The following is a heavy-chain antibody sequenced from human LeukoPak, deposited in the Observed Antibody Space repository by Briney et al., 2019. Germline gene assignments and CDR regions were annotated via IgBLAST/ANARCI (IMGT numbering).Heavy chain of an antibody. V-gene: IGHV3-7*01. Sequence: PGGSLRLSCAASGFTFSNYWMTWVRQAPGRGLVRGGHIGQDGGEKYYVDSVKGRFTIARDNTKDSLYLQMNSLDAGDTALYYWARLRGGSYWGRGTLVTVSS. CDR1: GFTFSNYW. J-gene: IGHJ4*02. CDR2: IGQDGGEK. CDR3: ARLRGGSY. D-gene: IGHD2-15*01.